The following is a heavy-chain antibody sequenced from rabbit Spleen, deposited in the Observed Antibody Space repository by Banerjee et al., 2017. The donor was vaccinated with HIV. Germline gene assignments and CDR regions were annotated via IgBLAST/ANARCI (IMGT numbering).Heavy chain of an antibody. J-gene: IGHJ3*01. V-gene: IGHV1S40*01. CDR3: ARDLTDAIGWNFGW. CDR1: GIDFSSYFY. D-gene: IGHD4-1*01. Sequence: QSLEESGGDLVQPGGTLTLTCKASGIDFSSYFYMCWVRQAPGKGLELIACIYAGSSGSTYYASWAKGRFTISKTSSTTVTLQMTSLTAADTATYFCARDLTDAIGWNFGWWGQGTLVTVS. CDR2: IYAGSSGST.